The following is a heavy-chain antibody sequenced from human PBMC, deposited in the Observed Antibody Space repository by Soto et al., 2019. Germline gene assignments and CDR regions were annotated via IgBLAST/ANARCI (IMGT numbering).Heavy chain of an antibody. CDR3: AKTSKATILTVYDV. CDR2: LYASDST. Sequence: PGGSLRLSCAASGFTVSSHYMSWVRQTPGKGLEWVSILYASDSTFYADSVEGRFTISRDNCKNTLYLQMNSLRVEDTAVYYCAKTSKATILTVYDVWGRGTTVTVS. J-gene: IGHJ6*02. D-gene: IGHD3-9*01. CDR1: GFTVSSHY. V-gene: IGHV3-53*01.